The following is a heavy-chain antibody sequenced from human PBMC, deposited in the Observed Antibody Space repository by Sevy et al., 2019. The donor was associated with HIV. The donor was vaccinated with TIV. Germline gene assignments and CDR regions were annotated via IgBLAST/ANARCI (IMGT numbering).Heavy chain of an antibody. J-gene: IGHJ3*02. CDR2: ISGSGDST. CDR3: ARDHGESSGYYPLGAFDI. V-gene: IGHV3-23*01. CDR1: GFTFNTYT. Sequence: GGSLRLSCSASGFTFNTYTMNWVRQAPGKGLEWVSSISGSGDSTYYADSVKGRFTISRDNSKNTLYLQMNSLRAADTALYYCARDHGESSGYYPLGAFDIWGQGTMVTVSS. D-gene: IGHD3-22*01.